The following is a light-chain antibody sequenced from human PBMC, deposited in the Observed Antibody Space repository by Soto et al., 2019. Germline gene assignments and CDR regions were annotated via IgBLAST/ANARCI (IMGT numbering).Light chain of an antibody. CDR3: QSYDSSNHVV. V-gene: IGLV6-57*04. CDR1: SGSIASNY. J-gene: IGLJ2*01. Sequence: FMLTQPHSVSESPGKTVTISCTRSSGSIASNYVQWYQQRPGSAPTTVIYEDNQRPSGVPDRFSGSIDSSCYSASLTISGLKTEDEADYYCQSYDSSNHVVFGGGTKVTVL. CDR2: EDN.